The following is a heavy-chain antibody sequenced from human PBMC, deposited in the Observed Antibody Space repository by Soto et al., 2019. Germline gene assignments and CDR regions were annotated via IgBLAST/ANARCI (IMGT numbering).Heavy chain of an antibody. D-gene: IGHD5-18*01. CDR1: GGTFSSYA. V-gene: IGHV1-69*13. CDR3: ARVVADTAMVPYYYGMDV. CDR2: IIPIFGTA. Sequence: SVKVSCKASGGTFSSYAISWVRQAPGQGLGWMGGIIPIFGTANYAQKFQGRVTITADESTSTAYMELSSLRSEDTAVYYCARVVADTAMVPYYYGMDVWGQGTPVTVSS. J-gene: IGHJ6*02.